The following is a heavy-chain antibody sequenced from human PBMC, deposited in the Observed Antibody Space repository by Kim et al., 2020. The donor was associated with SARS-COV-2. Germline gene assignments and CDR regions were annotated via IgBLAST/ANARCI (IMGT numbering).Heavy chain of an antibody. Sequence: SETLSLTCAVYGGSFSGYYWSWIRQPPGKGLEWIGEINHSGSTNYNPSLKSRVTISVDTSKNQFSLKLSSVTAADTAVYYCARSFGSYHDEGADYWGQGTLVTVSS. CDR2: INHSGST. D-gene: IGHD1-26*01. J-gene: IGHJ4*02. CDR3: ARSFGSYHDEGADY. V-gene: IGHV4-34*01. CDR1: GGSFSGYY.